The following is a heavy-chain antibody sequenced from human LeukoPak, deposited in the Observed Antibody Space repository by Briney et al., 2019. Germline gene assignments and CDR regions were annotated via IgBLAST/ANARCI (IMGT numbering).Heavy chain of an antibody. V-gene: IGHV4-59*08. CDR1: GGSISTYY. D-gene: IGHD2-2*01. J-gene: IGHJ4*02. CDR3: ARGTSALSYFDY. Sequence: SETLSLTCTVSGGSISTYYWSWIRQPPGKGLEWIGYMYKSGSTNYNPSLKSRVTISVDTSKDQFSLKLSSVTAADTAVYFCARGTSALSYFDYWGQGALVTVSS. CDR2: MYKSGST.